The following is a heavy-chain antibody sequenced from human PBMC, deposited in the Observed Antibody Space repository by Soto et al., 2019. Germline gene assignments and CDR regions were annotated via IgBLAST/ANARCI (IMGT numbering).Heavy chain of an antibody. Sequence: ASVKVSCKASGGTFSSYAISWVRQAPGQGLEWMGGIIPIFGTANYAQKLQGRVTITADTSTSTAYMELRSLRSEDTAVYYCARENRLSGDDAFDIWGQGTMVTVSS. D-gene: IGHD7-27*01. CDR1: GGTFSSYA. CDR2: IIPIFGTA. CDR3: ARENRLSGDDAFDI. J-gene: IGHJ3*02. V-gene: IGHV1-69*06.